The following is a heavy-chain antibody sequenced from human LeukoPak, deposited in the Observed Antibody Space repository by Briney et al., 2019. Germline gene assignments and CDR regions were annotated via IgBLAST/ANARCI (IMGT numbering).Heavy chain of an antibody. CDR3: ARGDAAMEPFDY. CDR2: ISAYNGNT. D-gene: IGHD5-18*01. V-gene: IGHV1-18*04. CDR1: GYTFTSYY. Sequence: VASVKVSCKASGYTFTSYYMHWVRQAPGQGLEWMGWISAYNGNTNYAQKLQGRVTMTADTSTSTAYMELRSLRSDDTAVYYCARGDAAMEPFDYWGQGTLVTVSS. J-gene: IGHJ4*02.